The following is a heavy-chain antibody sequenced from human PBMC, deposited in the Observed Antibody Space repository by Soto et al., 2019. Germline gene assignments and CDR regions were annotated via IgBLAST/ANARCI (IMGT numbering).Heavy chain of an antibody. J-gene: IGHJ4*02. D-gene: IGHD3-9*01. CDR3: ARAEPNVLRYFDWLASDY. V-gene: IGHV5-51*01. CDR2: IYPGDSDT. Sequence: GESLKISCKGSGYSFTSYWIGWVRQMPGKGLEWMGIIYPGDSDTRYSPSFQGQVTISADKSISTAYLQWSSLKASDTAMYYCARAEPNVLRYFDWLASDYWGQGTLVTVSS. CDR1: GYSFTSYW.